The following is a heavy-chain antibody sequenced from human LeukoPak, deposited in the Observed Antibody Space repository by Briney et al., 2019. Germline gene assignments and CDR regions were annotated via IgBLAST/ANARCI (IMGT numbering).Heavy chain of an antibody. Sequence: GGSLRLSCAASVFTFSNYGMHWVRQAPGKGLEWVAVISYDGSNKYYADSVKGRFTISRDNSKNTLYLQMNSLRAEDTAVYYCAKGWQWLSSFWGQGTLVTVSS. CDR3: AKGWQWLSSF. J-gene: IGHJ4*02. CDR2: ISYDGSNK. D-gene: IGHD6-19*01. CDR1: VFTFSNYG. V-gene: IGHV3-30*18.